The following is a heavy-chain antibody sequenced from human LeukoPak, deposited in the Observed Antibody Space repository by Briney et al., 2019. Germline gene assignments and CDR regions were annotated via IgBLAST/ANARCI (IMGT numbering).Heavy chain of an antibody. CDR2: ISSSGSTI. J-gene: IGHJ4*02. CDR1: GFTFSDYY. V-gene: IGHV3-11*01. D-gene: IGHD5-24*01. CDR3: ARDRLGVEMSTINRFDY. Sequence: GGSLRLSCAASGFTFSDYYMSWIRQAPGKGLEWVSYISSSGSTIYYADSVKGRFTISRDNAKNSLYLQMNSLRAEDTAVHYCARDRLGVEMSTINRFDYWGQGTLVAVSS.